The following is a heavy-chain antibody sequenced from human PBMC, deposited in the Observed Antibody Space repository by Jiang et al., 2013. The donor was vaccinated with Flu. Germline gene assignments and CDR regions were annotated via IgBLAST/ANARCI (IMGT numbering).Heavy chain of an antibody. D-gene: IGHD5-18*01. CDR1: GGTFSSYA. CDR2: MIPIFGTT. V-gene: IGHV1-69*01. J-gene: IGHJ4*02. Sequence: GAEVKKPGSSVKVSCKASGGTFSSYAFSWVRQAPGQGLEWMGGMIPIFGTTNYAQKFQGRVTITADDSTSAAYMELSSLRSEDTAVYYCARAIGGYSYGYVAYWGQGTLVTVSS. CDR3: ARAIGGYSYGYVAY.